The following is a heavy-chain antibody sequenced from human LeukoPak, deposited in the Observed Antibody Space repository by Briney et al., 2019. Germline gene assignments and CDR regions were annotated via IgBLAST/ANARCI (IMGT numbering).Heavy chain of an antibody. D-gene: IGHD3-3*01. Sequence: GASVKVSCKASGYTFTSHGISWVRQAPGQGLEWMGWISAYNGNTNYAQKLQGRVTMTTDTSTSTAYMELRSLRSDDTAVYYCARDSGGNYDFWSGYNIRTVDYWGQGTLVTVSS. CDR3: ARDSGGNYDFWSGYNIRTVDY. CDR2: ISAYNGNT. V-gene: IGHV1-18*01. CDR1: GYTFTSHG. J-gene: IGHJ4*02.